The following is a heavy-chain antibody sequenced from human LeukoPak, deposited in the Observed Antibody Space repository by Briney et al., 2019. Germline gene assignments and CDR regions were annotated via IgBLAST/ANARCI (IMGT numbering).Heavy chain of an antibody. V-gene: IGHV3-23*01. CDR1: GFTFSSYA. J-gene: IGHJ4*02. CDR3: AKEGWFGELIAYFDY. D-gene: IGHD3-10*01. CDR2: ISGSGGST. Sequence: GGSLRLSCAASGFTFSSYAMSWVRQAPGKGLEWVSAISGSGGSTYYADSVKGRFTISRDNFKNTLYLQMNSLRAEDTAVYYCAKEGWFGELIAYFDYWGQGTLVTVSS.